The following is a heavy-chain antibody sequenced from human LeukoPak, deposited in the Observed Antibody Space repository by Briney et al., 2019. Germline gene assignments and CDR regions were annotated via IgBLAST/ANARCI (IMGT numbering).Heavy chain of an antibody. CDR2: ISVYNVNT. Sequence: ASVKVSCKASGYTFTSYGISWVRQAPGQGLEWMGWISVYNVNTNYAQKLQGRVTMTTDTSTSTVYMDLRSLRSDDTAVYYCARVVVGATIPHYWGQGTLVTVSS. D-gene: IGHD1-26*01. V-gene: IGHV1-18*01. J-gene: IGHJ4*02. CDR3: ARVVVGATIPHY. CDR1: GYTFTSYG.